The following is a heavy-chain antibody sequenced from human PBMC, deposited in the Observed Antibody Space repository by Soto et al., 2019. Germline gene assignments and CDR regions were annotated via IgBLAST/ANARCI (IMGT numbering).Heavy chain of an antibody. CDR3: AREKKRGYSTENWFDP. CDR1: GGSISSGGYY. CDR2: IYYSGST. D-gene: IGHD3-22*01. Sequence: QVQLQESGPGLVKPSQTLSLTCTVSGGSISSGGYYWSWIRQHPGKGLEWIGYIYYSGSTYYNPSLKSRVTISVDTSKNQFSLKLSSVTAADTAVYYCAREKKRGYSTENWFDPWGQGTLVTVSS. V-gene: IGHV4-31*03. J-gene: IGHJ5*02.